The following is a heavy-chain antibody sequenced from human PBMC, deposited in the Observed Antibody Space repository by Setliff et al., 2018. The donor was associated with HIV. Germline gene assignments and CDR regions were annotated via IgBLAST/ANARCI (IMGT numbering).Heavy chain of an antibody. CDR1: GFTFSNYA. Sequence: GGSLRLSCAASGFTFSNYAMHWVRQAPGKGLEWVAVISYDGSNKNYADSVKGRFTISRDISKSTRYLQMNSLRPDDTAVYYCASDGGYTYGGGDFESWGQGTLVTVSS. CDR2: ISYDGSNK. CDR3: ASDGGYTYGGGDFES. J-gene: IGHJ4*02. D-gene: IGHD5-18*01. V-gene: IGHV3-33*05.